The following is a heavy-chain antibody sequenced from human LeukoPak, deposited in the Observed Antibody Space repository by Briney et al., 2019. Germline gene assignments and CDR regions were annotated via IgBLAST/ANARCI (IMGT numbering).Heavy chain of an antibody. D-gene: IGHD6-13*01. CDR1: GYTFTSYA. CDR3: ARDAYLPLKQLAPQYFQH. Sequence: ASVKVSCKASGYTFTSYAMNWVRQAPGQGLEWMGWINTNTGNPTYAQGFTGRFVFSLDTSVSTAYLQISSLKAEDTAVYYCARDAYLPLKQLAPQYFQHWGQGTLVTVSS. V-gene: IGHV7-4-1*02. CDR2: INTNTGNP. J-gene: IGHJ1*01.